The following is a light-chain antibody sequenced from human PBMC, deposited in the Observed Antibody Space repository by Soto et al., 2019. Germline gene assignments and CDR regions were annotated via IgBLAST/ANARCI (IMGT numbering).Light chain of an antibody. Sequence: QSALTQPRSVSGSPGQSVTISCTGTSSDVGAYKYVSWYQQPPGKAPKLVVYDVSKRPSGVTNRFSGSKSDSTASLTISGLQAEDEADYYCSSYAGSYTVVFGGGTKVTVL. CDR3: SSYAGSYTVV. J-gene: IGLJ3*02. CDR2: DVS. CDR1: SSDVGAYKY. V-gene: IGLV2-11*01.